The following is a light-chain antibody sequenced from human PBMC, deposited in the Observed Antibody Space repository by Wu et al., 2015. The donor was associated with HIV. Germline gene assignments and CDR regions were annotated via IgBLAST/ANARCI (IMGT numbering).Light chain of an antibody. Sequence: EKVMTQSPAALSVSPGERATLSCRASQDVSTNLAWYQHKPGQAPRLLIYGASTRATGIPDRFSGSGSGTEFTLTISSMQSGDFAVYFCHQYNNWPYTFGQGTKLEIK. CDR1: QDVSTN. CDR2: GAS. CDR3: HQYNNWPYT. V-gene: IGKV3-15*01. J-gene: IGKJ2*01.